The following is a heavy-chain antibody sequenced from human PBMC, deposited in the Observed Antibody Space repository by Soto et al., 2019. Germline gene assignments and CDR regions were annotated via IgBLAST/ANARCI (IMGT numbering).Heavy chain of an antibody. CDR2: ISGSGGST. Sequence: EVQLLESGGGLVQPGGSLRLSCAASGFTFSSYAVSWVRQAPGKGLEWVSVISGSGGSTYYADSVKGRFTISRDNSKNTLYLQMNSLRAEDTAVYYWAKSTGWYDAFDIWGQGTMVTVSS. J-gene: IGHJ3*02. D-gene: IGHD6-19*01. CDR1: GFTFSSYA. V-gene: IGHV3-23*01. CDR3: AKSTGWYDAFDI.